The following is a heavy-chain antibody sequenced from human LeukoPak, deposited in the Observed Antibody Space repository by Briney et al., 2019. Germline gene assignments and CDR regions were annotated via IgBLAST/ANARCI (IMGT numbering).Heavy chain of an antibody. V-gene: IGHV3-33*01. CDR2: IWYDGSNK. Sequence: GGSLRLSCAASGFTFSSYGMHWVRQAPGKGLEWVAVIWYDGSNKYYADSVKGRFTISRDNSKNTLYLQMNSLRAEDTAVYYCARGSGSYRTALDYWGQGTLVTVSS. D-gene: IGHD1-26*01. CDR3: ARGSGSYRTALDY. J-gene: IGHJ4*02. CDR1: GFTFSSYG.